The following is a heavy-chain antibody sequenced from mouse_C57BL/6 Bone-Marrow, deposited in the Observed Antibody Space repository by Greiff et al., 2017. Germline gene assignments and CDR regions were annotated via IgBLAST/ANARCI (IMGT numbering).Heavy chain of an antibody. D-gene: IGHD1-1*01. J-gene: IGHJ2*01. CDR2: ISSGSSTI. CDR3: ARQGITTVVAPFDY. V-gene: IGHV5-17*01. Sequence: EVQLVESGGGLVKPGGSLKLSCAASGFTFSDYGMHWVRQAPEKGLEWVAYISSGSSTIYYADTVKGRFTISRDNAKNTLFLQMTSLRSEDTAMYYCARQGITTVVAPFDYWGQGTTLTVSS. CDR1: GFTFSDYG.